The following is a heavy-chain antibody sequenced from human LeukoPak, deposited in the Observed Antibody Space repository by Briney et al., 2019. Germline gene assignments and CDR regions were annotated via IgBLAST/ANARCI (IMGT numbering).Heavy chain of an antibody. D-gene: IGHD4-17*01. V-gene: IGHV1-58*01. CDR3: AATSTVTTGGTYYGMDV. CDR2: IVVASGHT. J-gene: IGHJ6*02. Sequence: GASVKVSCKASGFTFSTSAVQWVRQARGQHLEWIGWIVVASGHTDYAQRFHERVTIIRDMSTSTAYMDLSSLRSEDTAVYYCAATSTVTTGGTYYGMDVWGQGTTVTVSS. CDR1: GFTFSTSA.